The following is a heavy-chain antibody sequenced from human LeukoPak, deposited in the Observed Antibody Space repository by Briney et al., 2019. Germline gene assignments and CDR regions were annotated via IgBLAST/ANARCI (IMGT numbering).Heavy chain of an antibody. CDR1: GGSISSYY. Sequence: SETLPLTCTVSGGSISSYYWSWIRQPPGKGLEWIGYIYYSGSTNYNPSLKSRVTISVDTSKNQFSLKLSSVTAADTAVYYCARDLVAVAENYYYMDVWGKGTTVTVSS. V-gene: IGHV4-59*01. CDR2: IYYSGST. D-gene: IGHD6-19*01. J-gene: IGHJ6*03. CDR3: ARDLVAVAENYYYMDV.